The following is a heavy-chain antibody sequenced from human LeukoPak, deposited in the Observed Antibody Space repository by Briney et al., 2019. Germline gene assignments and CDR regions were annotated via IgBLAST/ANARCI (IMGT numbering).Heavy chain of an antibody. V-gene: IGHV3-30-3*01. Sequence: SGGSLRLSCAASGFTFSSYAMHWVRQAPGKGLEWVAVISYDGSNKYYADSVKGRFTISRDNSKNTLYLQMNSLRAEDTAVYYCARDASDYGGNQPLDYWGQGTLVTVSS. J-gene: IGHJ4*02. D-gene: IGHD4-23*01. CDR2: ISYDGSNK. CDR3: ARDASDYGGNQPLDY. CDR1: GFTFSSYA.